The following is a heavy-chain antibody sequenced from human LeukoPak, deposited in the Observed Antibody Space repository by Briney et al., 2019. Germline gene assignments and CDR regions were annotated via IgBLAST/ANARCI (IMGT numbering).Heavy chain of an antibody. J-gene: IGHJ6*03. D-gene: IGHD3-10*01. Sequence: SETLSLTCTVSGGSISSYYWSWIRQPPGKGLEWIGYIYYSGSTNYNPSLKSRVTISVDTSKNQFSLKLSSVTAADTAVYYCARVWFGESHSYYYYYYMDVWGKGTTVTISS. V-gene: IGHV4-59*01. CDR3: ARVWFGESHSYYYYYYMDV. CDR2: IYYSGST. CDR1: GGSISSYY.